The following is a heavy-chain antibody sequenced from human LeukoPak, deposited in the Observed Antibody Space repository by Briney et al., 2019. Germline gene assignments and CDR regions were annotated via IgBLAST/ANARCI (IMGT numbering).Heavy chain of an antibody. D-gene: IGHD3-3*01. V-gene: IGHV3-23*01. CDR3: AKVEDDFHYYYGMDV. CDR2: ISGSGGST. Sequence: GGSLRLSCAPSGFTFSSYAMRWVRQAPGKGREWVSAISGSGGSTYYADSVKGRFTISRDNSKNTLYLQMNSLRAEDTAVYYCAKVEDDFHYYYGMDVWGQGTTVTVSS. J-gene: IGHJ6*02. CDR1: GFTFSSYA.